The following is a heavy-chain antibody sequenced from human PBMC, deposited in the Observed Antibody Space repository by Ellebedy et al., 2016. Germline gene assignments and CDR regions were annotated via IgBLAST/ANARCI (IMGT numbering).Heavy chain of an antibody. D-gene: IGHD6-13*01. J-gene: IGHJ6*02. V-gene: IGHV1-18*01. CDR1: GYIFTSYD. CDR3: ARSISSWYGGAVYGMDV. CDR2: ISDYNANT. Sequence: ASVKVSCXASGYIFTSYDLNWVRQATGQGLEWMGWISDYNANTNYAQKLQGRVTMTTDTSTSTAYMELRSLRSDDTAVYYCARSISSWYGGAVYGMDVWGQGTTVTVSS.